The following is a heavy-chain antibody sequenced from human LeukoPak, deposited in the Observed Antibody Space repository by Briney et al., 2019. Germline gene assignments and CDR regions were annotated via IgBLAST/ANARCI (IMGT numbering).Heavy chain of an antibody. CDR1: GFTFFSYA. CDR3: AKEKTPYGLIIRVFDY. V-gene: IGHV3-30*04. CDR2: ISYDGSNK. Sequence: GGSLRLSCAASGFTFFSYAMHWVRQAPGKGLEWVAVISYDGSNKYYADSVKGRFTISRDNSKNTLYLQMNSLRAEDTAVYYCAKEKTPYGLIIRVFDYWGQGTLVTVSS. D-gene: IGHD3-3*01. J-gene: IGHJ4*02.